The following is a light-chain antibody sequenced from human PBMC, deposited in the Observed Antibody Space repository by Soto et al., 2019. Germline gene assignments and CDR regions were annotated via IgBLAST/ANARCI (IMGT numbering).Light chain of an antibody. Sequence: DIQMAQSPSTLSASVGDRVTITCRASQSISSWLAWYQQKPGKAPKLLIFDASSLESGVPSRFSGSGSGTDFTLTISSLQPDDFATYFCQHYNSYSPTFGQGTKVEI. CDR2: DAS. V-gene: IGKV1-5*01. J-gene: IGKJ1*01. CDR1: QSISSW. CDR3: QHYNSYSPT.